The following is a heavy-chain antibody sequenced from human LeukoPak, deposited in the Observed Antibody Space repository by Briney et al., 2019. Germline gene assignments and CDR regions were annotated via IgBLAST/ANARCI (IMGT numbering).Heavy chain of an antibody. J-gene: IGHJ6*03. Sequence: GASVKVSCKASGYTFTSYGISWVRQAPGQGLEWMGWISAYNGNTNYAQKLQGRVTMTTDTSTSTAYMELRSLRSDDTAVYYCARGGWNTIFGVNYYYYYMDVWGKGTTVTVSS. V-gene: IGHV1-18*01. CDR2: ISAYNGNT. CDR3: ARGGWNTIFGVNYYYYYMDV. CDR1: GYTFTSYG. D-gene: IGHD3-3*01.